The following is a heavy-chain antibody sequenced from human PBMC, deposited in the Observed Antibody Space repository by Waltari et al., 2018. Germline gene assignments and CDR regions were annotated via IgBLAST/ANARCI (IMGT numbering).Heavy chain of an antibody. CDR1: GGSISSSSYY. Sequence: QLQLQESGPGLVKPSETLSLTCTVSGGSISSSSYYWGWIRQPPGKGLEWIGSIYYSGSTYYNPARKSRVTISVDTSKNQFSLKLSSVTAADTAVYYCAREYGDYPVIYYGMDVWGQGTTVTVSS. CDR3: AREYGDYPVIYYGMDV. J-gene: IGHJ6*02. V-gene: IGHV4-39*07. D-gene: IGHD4-17*01. CDR2: IYYSGST.